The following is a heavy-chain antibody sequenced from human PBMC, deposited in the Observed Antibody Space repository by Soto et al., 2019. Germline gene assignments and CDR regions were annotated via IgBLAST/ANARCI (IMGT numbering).Heavy chain of an antibody. CDR3: AKDLDYYGSGTAGFDP. CDR1: GFTFSSYG. J-gene: IGHJ5*02. D-gene: IGHD3-10*01. V-gene: IGHV3-30*18. CDR2: ISYDGSNK. Sequence: PVGSLRLSCAASGFTFSSYGMHWVRQAPGKGLEWVAVISYDGSNKYYADSVKGRFTISRDNSKNTLYLQMNSLRAEDTAVYYCAKDLDYYGSGTAGFDPWGQGTLVTVSS.